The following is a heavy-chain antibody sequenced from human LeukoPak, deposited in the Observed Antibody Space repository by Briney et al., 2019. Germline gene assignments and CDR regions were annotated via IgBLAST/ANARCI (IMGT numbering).Heavy chain of an antibody. CDR2: INPNSGGT. CDR3: ASGDETEGFDP. D-gene: IGHD5-24*01. J-gene: IGHJ5*02. Sequence: ASVKVSCKASGYTFTSHGISWVRQAPGQGLEWMGWINPNSGGTNYAQKFQGRVTMTRDTSISTAYMELSRLRSDDTAVYYCASGDETEGFDPWGQGTLVTVSS. V-gene: IGHV1-2*02. CDR1: GYTFTSHG.